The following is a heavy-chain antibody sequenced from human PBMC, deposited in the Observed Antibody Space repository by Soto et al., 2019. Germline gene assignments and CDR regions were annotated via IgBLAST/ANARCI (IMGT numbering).Heavy chain of an antibody. D-gene: IGHD5-12*01. V-gene: IGHV4-39*01. Sequence: QLQLQESGPGLVKPSETLSLTCTVSGGSISSSSYYWGWIRQPPGKGLEWIGSIYYSGSTYYNPSLKSRVTISVDTSKNPFSLKLSSVTAADTAVYYCASKRWLQSYFDYWGQGTLVTVSS. J-gene: IGHJ4*02. CDR2: IYYSGST. CDR3: ASKRWLQSYFDY. CDR1: GGSISSSSYY.